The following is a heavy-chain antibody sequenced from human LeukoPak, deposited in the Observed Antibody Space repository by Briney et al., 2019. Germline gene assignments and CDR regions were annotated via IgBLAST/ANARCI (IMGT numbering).Heavy chain of an antibody. D-gene: IGHD3-10*01. CDR2: INPNSGGT. CDR1: GYTFTSYD. Sequence: ASVKVSCKASGYTFTSYDINWVRQAPGQGLEWMGRINPNSGGTNYAQKFQGRVTMTRDTSISTAYMELSRLRSDDTAVYYCARGIEDLLLWFGELLYNDGFDYWGQGTLVTVSS. V-gene: IGHV1-2*06. CDR3: ARGIEDLLLWFGELLYNDGFDY. J-gene: IGHJ4*02.